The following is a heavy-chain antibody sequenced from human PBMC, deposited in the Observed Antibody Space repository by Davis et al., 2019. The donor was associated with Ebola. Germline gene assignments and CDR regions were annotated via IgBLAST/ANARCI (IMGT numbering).Heavy chain of an antibody. J-gene: IGHJ6*04. CDR2: ISGSGGST. Sequence: GESLKISCADSVITFSSYAMTWVRQAPGKGLEWVSAISGSGGSTYYADSVKGRVTISRDNSKNTLYLQMNSLRAEDTAVYYCAKDLAAAGAYYYYGMDVWGKGTTVTVSS. CDR3: AKDLAAAGAYYYYGMDV. CDR1: VITFSSYA. D-gene: IGHD6-13*01. V-gene: IGHV3-23*01.